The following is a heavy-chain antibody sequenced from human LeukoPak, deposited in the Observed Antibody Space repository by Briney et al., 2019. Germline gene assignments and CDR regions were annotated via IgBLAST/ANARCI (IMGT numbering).Heavy chain of an antibody. CDR2: ISSSSSTI. D-gene: IGHD5-24*01. CDR1: GSTFNNYY. Sequence: PGGSLRLSCAASGSTFNNYYMSWVRQAPGKGLECVSCISSSSSTIYYADSVKGRFTISRDKAKNSLYLQMNALRAEDTAVYYCARSVDVDYWGQGILVTVSP. CDR3: ARSVDVDY. V-gene: IGHV3-48*01. J-gene: IGHJ4*02.